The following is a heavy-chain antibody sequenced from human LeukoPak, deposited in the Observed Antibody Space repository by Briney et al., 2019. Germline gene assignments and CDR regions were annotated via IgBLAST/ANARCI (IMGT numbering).Heavy chain of an antibody. J-gene: IGHJ4*02. Sequence: GASVKVSCKASGYTFTGYYMHWVRQAPGQGLEWMGRISPNSGGTNYAQKFQGRVTMTRDTSISTAYMELSRLRSDDTAVYYCARDINLAGSAPGGYWGQGTLVTVSS. V-gene: IGHV1-2*06. CDR2: ISPNSGGT. CDR1: GYTFTGYY. CDR3: ARDINLAGSAPGGY. D-gene: IGHD3-10*01.